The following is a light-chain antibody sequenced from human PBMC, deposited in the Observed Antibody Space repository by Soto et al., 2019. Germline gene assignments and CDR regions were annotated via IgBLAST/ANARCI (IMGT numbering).Light chain of an antibody. Sequence: QSVLTQPPSASGSPGQRVTSSCSGSTSNIGNSTVNWYQQLPGTAPKLLIYANNQRPSGVPDRFSGSKSGTSASLAISGLQSEDEADYHCAAWDDILSGYVFGAGTKVTVL. CDR1: TSNIGNST. CDR2: ANN. CDR3: AAWDDILSGYV. J-gene: IGLJ1*01. V-gene: IGLV1-44*01.